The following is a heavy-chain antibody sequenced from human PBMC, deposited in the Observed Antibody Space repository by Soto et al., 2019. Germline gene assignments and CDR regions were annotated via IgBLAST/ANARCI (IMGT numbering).Heavy chain of an antibody. J-gene: IGHJ6*02. CDR2: IIPIFGTA. Sequence: SVKVSCKASGGTFSSYAISWVQQAPGQGLEWMGGIIPIFGTANYAQKFQGRVTITADESTSTAYMELSSLRSEDTAVYYCASTGPNCSSTSCYTLPLYYYYYGMDVWGQGXTVTVSS. V-gene: IGHV1-69*13. CDR3: ASTGPNCSSTSCYTLPLYYYYYGMDV. CDR1: GGTFSSYA. D-gene: IGHD2-2*02.